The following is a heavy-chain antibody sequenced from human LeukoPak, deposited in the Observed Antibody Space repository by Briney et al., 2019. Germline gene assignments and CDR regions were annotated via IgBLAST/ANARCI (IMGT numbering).Heavy chain of an antibody. CDR3: ARDSRVGPTGRYYFDY. CDR1: GGSYSGYC. Sequence: PSETLSLTCAVYGGSYSGYCWSWIRQPPGKGLEWIGEINHSGSTNYNPSLKSRVTISVDTSKNQFSLKLSSVTAADTAVYYCARDSRVGPTGRYYFDYWGQGTLVTVSS. CDR2: INHSGST. J-gene: IGHJ4*02. D-gene: IGHD1-26*01. V-gene: IGHV4-34*01.